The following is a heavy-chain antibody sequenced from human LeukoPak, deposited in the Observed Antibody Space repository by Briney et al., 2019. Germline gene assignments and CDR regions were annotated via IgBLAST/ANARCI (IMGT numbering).Heavy chain of an antibody. J-gene: IGHJ4*02. D-gene: IGHD7-27*01. Sequence: GGSLRLSCAVSGFTVSSNYMSWVRQAPGKGLKWVSVIYRGGSTYYADSVKGRFSISRDNSKNMLYLQMNSLRAEDTAVYYCATYGPLTGDDYWGQGTLVTVSS. CDR3: ATYGPLTGDDY. CDR2: IYRGGST. V-gene: IGHV3-53*01. CDR1: GFTVSSNY.